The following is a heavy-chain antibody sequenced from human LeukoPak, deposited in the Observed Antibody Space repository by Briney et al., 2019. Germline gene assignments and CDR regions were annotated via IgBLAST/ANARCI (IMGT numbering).Heavy chain of an antibody. CDR1: GFTFSSYW. V-gene: IGHV3-30*18. CDR3: AKGSQIVGATDFDY. Sequence: GGSLRLSCEVSGFTFSSYWMSWVRQAPGKGLEWVAVISYDGSNKYYADSVKGRFTISRDNSKNTLYLQMNSLRAEDTALYYCAKGSQIVGATDFDYWGQGTLVTVSS. D-gene: IGHD1-26*01. J-gene: IGHJ4*02. CDR2: ISYDGSNK.